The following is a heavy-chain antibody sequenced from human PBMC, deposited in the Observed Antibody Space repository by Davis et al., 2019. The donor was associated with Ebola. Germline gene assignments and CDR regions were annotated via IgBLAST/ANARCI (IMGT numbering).Heavy chain of an antibody. D-gene: IGHD2-21*02. Sequence: ASVKVSCKASGYTFTGYYMHWVRQAPGQGLEWRGWISAYNGNTNYAQKLQGRVTMTTDTSTSTAYMELRSLRSDDTAVYYCARVSLTREVVTAIVYYYGMDVWGQGTTVTVSS. CDR1: GYTFTGYY. J-gene: IGHJ6*02. CDR2: ISAYNGNT. CDR3: ARVSLTREVVTAIVYYYGMDV. V-gene: IGHV1-18*04.